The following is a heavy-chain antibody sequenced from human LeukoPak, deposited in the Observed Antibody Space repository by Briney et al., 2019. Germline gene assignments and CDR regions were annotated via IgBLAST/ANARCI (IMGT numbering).Heavy chain of an antibody. CDR2: IYSGDST. D-gene: IGHD3-22*01. V-gene: IGHV3-66*01. CDR3: AGYSSGYYVWDY. CDR1: GVTVSTNY. Sequence: PGGSLRLSCVASGVTVSTNYMSWVRQAPGKGLEWVSVIYSGDSTYYADSVKGRFIISRDTSKDIVYLQMNSLRAEDTALYYCAGYSSGYYVWDYWGQGTLVTVSS. J-gene: IGHJ4*02.